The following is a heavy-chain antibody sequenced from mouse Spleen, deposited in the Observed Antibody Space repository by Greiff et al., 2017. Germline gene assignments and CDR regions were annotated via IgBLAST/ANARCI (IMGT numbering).Heavy chain of an antibody. CDR1: GFTFSSYT. CDR2: ISSGGGNT. CDR3: ARHPFTTMGYAMDY. V-gene: IGHV5-9*04. D-gene: IGHD1-1*01. J-gene: IGHJ4*01. Sequence: EVKLMESGGGLVKPGGSLKLSCAASGFTFSSYTMSWVRQTPAKRLEWVATISSGGGNTYYPDSVKGRFTISRDNARNTLYLQMSSLRSEDTAMYYCARHPFTTMGYAMDYWGQGTSVTVSS.